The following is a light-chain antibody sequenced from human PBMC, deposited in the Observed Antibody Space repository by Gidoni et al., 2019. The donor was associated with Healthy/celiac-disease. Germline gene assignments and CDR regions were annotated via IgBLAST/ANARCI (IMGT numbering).Light chain of an antibody. CDR3: QQSYSTPNT. CDR1: QSISSY. Sequence: DIPITQSTSSLSASVGDRVTITCRASQSISSYLNWYQQKPGKAPKLLIYAASSLQSGVPSRFSGSGCGTDFTLIISSRQHEDFVNYYCQQSYSTPNTFGQGTKLEIK. CDR2: AAS. V-gene: IGKV1-39*01. J-gene: IGKJ2*01.